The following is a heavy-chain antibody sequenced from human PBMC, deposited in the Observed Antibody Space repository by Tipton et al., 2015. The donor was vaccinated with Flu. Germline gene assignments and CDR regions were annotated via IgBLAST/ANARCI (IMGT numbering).Heavy chain of an antibody. CDR1: GFTFSNYW. CDR3: AREIASEGGY. Sequence: SLRLSCAASGFTFSNYWMHWVRQAPGRGLEWVANINEDGSKVYYVDSVKGRFTISRDNAKNTLYLQMNSLRADDTAVYYCAREIASEGGYWGQGTLVTVSS. CDR2: INEDGSKV. V-gene: IGHV3-7*01. D-gene: IGHD2-15*01. J-gene: IGHJ4*02.